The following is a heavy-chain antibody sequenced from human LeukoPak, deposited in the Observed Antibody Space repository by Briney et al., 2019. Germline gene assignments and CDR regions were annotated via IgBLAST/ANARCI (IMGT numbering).Heavy chain of an antibody. CDR2: ISSGGSYI. D-gene: IGHD7-27*01. V-gene: IGHV3-21*01. Sequence: GGSLRFSCAASGFTFNSYSMNWVRQAPGKGLEWVSSISSGGSYIYYADSVKGRFTISRDNAKNSLYLQMNSLRAEDTAVYYCARIAWGNYFDFWGQGTLVTVSS. CDR3: ARIAWGNYFDF. CDR1: GFTFNSYS. J-gene: IGHJ4*02.